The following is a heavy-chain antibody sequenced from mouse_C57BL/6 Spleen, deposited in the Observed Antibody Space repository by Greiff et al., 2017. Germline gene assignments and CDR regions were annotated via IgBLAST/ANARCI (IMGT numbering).Heavy chain of an antibody. CDR3: ARRDYDGYPFAY. J-gene: IGHJ3*01. Sequence: QVQLKQSGAELMKPGASVKLSCKATGYTFTGYWIEWVKQRPGHGLEWIGEILPGSGSTNYNEKFKGKATFTADPSSNTAYMQLSSLTTEDSAIYYCARRDYDGYPFAYWGQGTLVTVSA. V-gene: IGHV1-9*01. CDR2: ILPGSGST. CDR1: GYTFTGYW. D-gene: IGHD2-3*01.